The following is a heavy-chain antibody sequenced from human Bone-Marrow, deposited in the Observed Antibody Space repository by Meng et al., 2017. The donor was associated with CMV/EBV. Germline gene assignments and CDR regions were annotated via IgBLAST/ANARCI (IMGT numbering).Heavy chain of an antibody. V-gene: IGHV4-34*01. CDR2: INHSGST. CDR3: ARDGVVPAAPYYFDY. J-gene: IGHJ4*02. Sequence: SETLSLTCAVYGGSFSGYYWSWIRQPPGKGLEWIGEINHSGSTNYNPSLKSRVTISVDTSKNQFSLKLSSVTAADTAVYYCARDGVVPAAPYYFDYWGQGTLVTVSS. CDR1: GGSFSGYY. D-gene: IGHD2-2*01.